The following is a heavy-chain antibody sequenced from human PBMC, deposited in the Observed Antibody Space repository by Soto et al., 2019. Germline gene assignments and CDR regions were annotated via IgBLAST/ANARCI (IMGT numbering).Heavy chain of an antibody. J-gene: IGHJ3*02. CDR1: GFTFSSYG. Sequence: GGSLRLSCAASGFTFSSYGMHWVRQAPGKGLEWVAVISYDGSNKYYADSVKGRFTISRDNSKNTLYLQMNSLRAEDTAVYYCAKGQGYNWDAFDIWGQGTMVTVSS. D-gene: IGHD5-12*01. CDR2: ISYDGSNK. V-gene: IGHV3-30*18. CDR3: AKGQGYNWDAFDI.